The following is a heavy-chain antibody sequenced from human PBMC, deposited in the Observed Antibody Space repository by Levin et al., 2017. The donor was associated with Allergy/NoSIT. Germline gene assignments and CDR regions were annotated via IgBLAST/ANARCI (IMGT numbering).Heavy chain of an antibody. D-gene: IGHD6-19*01. CDR2: IYHSGHT. Sequence: SETLSLTCSVSGGSISSSSYCWGWIRQPPGQGLEWIGTIYHSGHTYYNPSLKSRVSISEDTHNTQFSLNLRSVTVADTAVYCCARRRSSGLGIDVWGQGTTVTVS. CDR1: GGSISSSSYC. CDR3: ARRRSSGLGIDV. J-gene: IGHJ6*02. V-gene: IGHV4-39*01.